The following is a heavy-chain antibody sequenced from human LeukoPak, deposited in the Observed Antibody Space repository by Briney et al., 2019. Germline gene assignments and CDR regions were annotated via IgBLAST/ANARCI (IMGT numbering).Heavy chain of an antibody. V-gene: IGHV3-23*01. J-gene: IGHJ4*02. CDR3: AKDRNIVVVTALDY. Sequence: GGSLRLSCAASGFTFSSYSMNWVRQAPGKGLEWVSAISGSGGSTYYADSVKGRFTISRDNSKNTLYLQMNSLRAEDTAVYYCAKDRNIVVVTALDYWGQGTLVTVSS. CDR2: ISGSGGST. D-gene: IGHD2-21*02. CDR1: GFTFSSYS.